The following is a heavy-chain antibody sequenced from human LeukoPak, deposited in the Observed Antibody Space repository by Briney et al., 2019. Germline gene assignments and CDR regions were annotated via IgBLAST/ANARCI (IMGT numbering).Heavy chain of an antibody. CDR2: IYHSGST. D-gene: IGHD3-3*01. CDR1: GGSFSGYY. J-gene: IGHJ6*02. Sequence: PSETLSLTCAVYGGSFSGYYWSWIRQPPGKGLEWIGYIYHSGSTYYNPSLKSRVTISVDRSKNQFSLKLSSVTAADTAVYYCATTHTGGGYDFWSGYYLRDPNYGMDVWGQGTTVTVSS. V-gene: IGHV4-34*01. CDR3: ATTHTGGGYDFWSGYYLRDPNYGMDV.